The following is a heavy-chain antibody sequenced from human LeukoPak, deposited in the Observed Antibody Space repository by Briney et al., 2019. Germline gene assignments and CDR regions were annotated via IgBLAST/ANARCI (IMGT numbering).Heavy chain of an antibody. J-gene: IGHJ4*02. V-gene: IGHV3-7*03. CDR1: GFTFSSYW. D-gene: IGHD6-19*01. CDR2: IKQDGSEK. Sequence: GGSLRLSCAASGFTFSSYWMSWVRQAPGKGLEWVANIKQDGSEKYYVDSVKGRFTIFRDNAKNSLYLQMNSLRAEDTAVYYCARDLVAVAGEFDYWGQGTLVTVSS. CDR3: ARDLVAVAGEFDY.